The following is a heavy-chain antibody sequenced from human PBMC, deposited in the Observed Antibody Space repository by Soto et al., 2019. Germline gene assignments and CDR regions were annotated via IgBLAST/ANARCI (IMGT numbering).Heavy chain of an antibody. D-gene: IGHD3-10*01. Sequence: GGSLRLSCAASGFTFSSYAMSWVRQAPGKGLEWVSGITDTGGSTYYADSVKGRFTISRDNSKNTLYLQMNSLRAEDTAVYYCAKDRDRGGSVDLLDYWGQGTLVTVSS. CDR3: AKDRDRGGSVDLLDY. J-gene: IGHJ4*02. CDR2: ITDTGGST. CDR1: GFTFSSYA. V-gene: IGHV3-23*01.